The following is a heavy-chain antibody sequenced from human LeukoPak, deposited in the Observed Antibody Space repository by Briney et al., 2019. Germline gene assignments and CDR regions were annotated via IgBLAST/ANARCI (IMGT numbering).Heavy chain of an antibody. D-gene: IGHD4-23*01. CDR3: ARLTYYGGNSGPIDY. J-gene: IGHJ4*02. CDR2: IYHSGST. Sequence: SETLSLTCAVSGGSISSGGYSWSWIRQPPGKGLEWIGYIYHSGSTYYNPSLKSRVTISVDRSKNQFSLKLSSVTAADTAVYYCARLTYYGGNSGPIDYWGQGTLVTVSS. V-gene: IGHV4-30-2*01. CDR1: GGSISSGGYS.